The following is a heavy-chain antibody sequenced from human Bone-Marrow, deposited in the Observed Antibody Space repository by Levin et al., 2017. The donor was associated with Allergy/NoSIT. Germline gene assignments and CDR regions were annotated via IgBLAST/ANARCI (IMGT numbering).Heavy chain of an antibody. CDR1: GYSFSSYG. V-gene: IGHV1-18*01. CDR3: ARDGEDVAAVPAARGSDYFYYGMDV. Sequence: PGGSLRLSCKASGYSFSSYGISWVRQAPGQGLEWMGRISDHYGNTNYAQKFQGRVTLTTDTSTNTVYMEMRSLRSDDTAIYYCARDGEDVAAVPAARGSDYFYYGMDVWGQGTTVTVS. CDR2: ISDHYGNT. J-gene: IGHJ6*02. D-gene: IGHD2-2*01.